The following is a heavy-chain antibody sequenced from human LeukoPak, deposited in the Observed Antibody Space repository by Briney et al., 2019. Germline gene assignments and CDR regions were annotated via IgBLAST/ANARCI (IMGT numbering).Heavy chain of an antibody. V-gene: IGHV1-2*02. CDR1: GYTFTGYY. J-gene: IGHJ3*02. CDR3: ARVNQFDAFGI. D-gene: IGHD1-14*01. CDR2: INPNSGGT. Sequence: GASVKVTCKASGYTFTGYYMHWVRQAPGQGLEWMGWINPNSGGTNYAQKFQGRVTMTRDTSISTAYMELRRLRSDDTAVYYCARVNQFDAFGIWGQGTMVTVSS.